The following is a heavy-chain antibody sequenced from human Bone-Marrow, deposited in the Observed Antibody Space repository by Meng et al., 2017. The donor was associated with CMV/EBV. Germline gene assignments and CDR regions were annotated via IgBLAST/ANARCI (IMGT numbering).Heavy chain of an antibody. Sequence: SGKVSCKASGGTFSSYAISWVRQAPGQGLEWMGGIIPIFGTANYAQKFQGRVTITTDESTSTAYMELSSLRSEDTAVYYCARRPYYYDSSGSYFDYWGQGTLVTVSS. CDR3: ARRPYYYDSSGSYFDY. CDR2: IIPIFGTA. J-gene: IGHJ4*02. CDR1: GGTFSSYA. D-gene: IGHD3-22*01. V-gene: IGHV1-69*05.